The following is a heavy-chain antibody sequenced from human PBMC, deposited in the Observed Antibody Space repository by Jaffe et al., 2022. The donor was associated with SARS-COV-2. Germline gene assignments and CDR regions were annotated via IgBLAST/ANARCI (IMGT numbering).Heavy chain of an antibody. V-gene: IGHV3-30*18. CDR1: GFTFSSYG. D-gene: IGHD2-15*01. CDR3: AKGGVVVAAHLDY. Sequence: QVQLVESGGGVVQPGRSLRLSCAASGFTFSSYGMHWVRQAPGKGLEWVAVISYDGSNKYYADSVKGRFTISRDNSKNTLYLQMNSLRAEDTAVYYCAKGGVVVAAHLDYWGQGTLVTVSS. J-gene: IGHJ4*02. CDR2: ISYDGSNK.